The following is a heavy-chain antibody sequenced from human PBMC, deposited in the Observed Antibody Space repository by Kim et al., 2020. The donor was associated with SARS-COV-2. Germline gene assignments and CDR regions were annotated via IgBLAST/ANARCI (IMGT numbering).Heavy chain of an antibody. CDR3: AKDIEDCSGGSCYSSLDYYGMDV. J-gene: IGHJ6*02. CDR2: ISWNSGSI. Sequence: GGSLRLSCAASGFTFDDYAMHWVRQAPGKGLEGFSGISWNSGSIGYADSVKGRFTISRDNAKNSLYLQMNSLRAEDTALYYCAKDIEDCSGGSCYSSLDYYGMDVWGQGTTVTVSS. D-gene: IGHD2-15*01. CDR1: GFTFDDYA. V-gene: IGHV3-9*01.